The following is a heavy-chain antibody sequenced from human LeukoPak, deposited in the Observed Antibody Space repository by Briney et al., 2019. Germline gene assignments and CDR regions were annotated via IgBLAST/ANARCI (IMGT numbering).Heavy chain of an antibody. CDR2: ISSSSSTI. CDR3: ARPGWFDGLDY. V-gene: IGHV3-48*01. J-gene: IGHJ4*02. Sequence: PGGSLRLSCAASGFTFSSYSMNWVRQAPGKGLEWVSYISSSSSTIYYADSVKGRFTISRDNAKNSLYLQMNSLRAEDTAVYYCARPGWFDGLDYWGQGTLVTVSS. D-gene: IGHD3-10*01. CDR1: GFTFSSYS.